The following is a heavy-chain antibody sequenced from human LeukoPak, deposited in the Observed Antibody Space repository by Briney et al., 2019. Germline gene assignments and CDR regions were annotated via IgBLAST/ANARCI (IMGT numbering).Heavy chain of an antibody. CDR3: ARGQNTGGNDAFDI. D-gene: IGHD1-14*01. J-gene: IGHJ3*02. CDR2: IYYSGST. V-gene: IGHV4-59*01. Sequence: SETLSLTCTVSGGSISSYYWSWIRQPPGKGLDCIGYIYYSGSTNYNPSLKSRVTISVDTSKNQFSLKLSSVTAADTAVYYCARGQNTGGNDAFDIWGQGTMVTVSS. CDR1: GGSISSYY.